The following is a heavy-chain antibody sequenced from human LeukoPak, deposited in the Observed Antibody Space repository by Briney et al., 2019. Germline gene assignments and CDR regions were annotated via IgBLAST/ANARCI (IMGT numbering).Heavy chain of an antibody. CDR2: MNPRSGNT. CDR1: GYTFTNND. D-gene: IGHD2-15*01. Sequence: ASVKVSCKASGYTFTNNDTSWVRQAAGQGLEWMGWMNPRSGNTGYAQKFQGRVTMTRDTSITTAYMELSALRSEDTAAYYCAKVVSGGHHDYWGQGTLVTVSS. V-gene: IGHV1-8*01. CDR3: AKVVSGGHHDY. J-gene: IGHJ4*02.